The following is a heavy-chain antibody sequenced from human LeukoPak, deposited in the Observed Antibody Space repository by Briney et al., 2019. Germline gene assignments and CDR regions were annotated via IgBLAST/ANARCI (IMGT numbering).Heavy chain of an antibody. D-gene: IGHD2-21*01. Sequence: PGGSLRLSCAASGITFSHHGMDWVRQAPGKGLEWVAGIQYDGSIKFYLDSVKGRFTICRDNSKNTLDLQMNSLRFEDTAVYFCVQGGQYTRAYSDAFGLWGQGTMVTVSS. V-gene: IGHV3-30*03. CDR3: VQGGQYTRAYSDAFGL. CDR1: GITFSHHG. J-gene: IGHJ3*01. CDR2: IQYDGSIK.